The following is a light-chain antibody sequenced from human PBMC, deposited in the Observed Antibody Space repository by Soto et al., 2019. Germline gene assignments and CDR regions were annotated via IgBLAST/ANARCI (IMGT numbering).Light chain of an antibody. Sequence: EIVLTQSPGTLSLSPGERATLSCRASQSVSSSYLAWYQQKPGQAPRLLIYGASSRATGIPDRFSGSGSGTDSPLTISTLEPEVFAVYYWQQYVTSPPTSGQGTKVE. V-gene: IGKV3-20*01. CDR2: GAS. CDR1: QSVSSSY. J-gene: IGKJ1*01. CDR3: QQYVTSPPT.